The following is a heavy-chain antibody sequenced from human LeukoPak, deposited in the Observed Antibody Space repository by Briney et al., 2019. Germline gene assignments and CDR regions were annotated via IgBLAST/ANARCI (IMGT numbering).Heavy chain of an antibody. J-gene: IGHJ5*02. Sequence: PGGSLRLSCAASGFTFSSYAMSWVRQAPGKGLEWVSGISGSGDNTYYADSVKGRFTISRDNSKNTLYVQVNSLGTEDTAVYYCAKGGLSGYCSSTSCYIWFDPWGQGTLVTVSS. V-gene: IGHV3-23*01. CDR2: ISGSGDNT. CDR1: GFTFSSYA. D-gene: IGHD2-2*02. CDR3: AKGGLSGYCSSTSCYIWFDP.